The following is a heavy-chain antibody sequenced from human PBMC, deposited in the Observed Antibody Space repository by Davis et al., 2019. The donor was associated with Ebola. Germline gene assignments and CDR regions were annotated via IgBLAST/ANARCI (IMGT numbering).Heavy chain of an antibody. Sequence: PSETLSLTCTASGGSVSSGSYYWSWIRQPPGKGLEWIGYIYYSGSTNYNSSLKSRVTISVDTSKNQFSLKLSSVTAADTAVYYCARDGCSSTSCYGLFDPWGQGTLVTVSS. V-gene: IGHV4-61*01. D-gene: IGHD2-2*01. CDR3: ARDGCSSTSCYGLFDP. CDR1: GGSVSSGSYY. J-gene: IGHJ5*02. CDR2: IYYSGST.